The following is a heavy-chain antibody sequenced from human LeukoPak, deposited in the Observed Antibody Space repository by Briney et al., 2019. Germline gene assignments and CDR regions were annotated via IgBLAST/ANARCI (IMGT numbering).Heavy chain of an antibody. V-gene: IGHV3-23*01. CDR3: AKDGTNGGSYFDY. Sequence: GGSLRLSCVASGFTFTNYAINWVRQAPGKGLEWVSVISGSGGSTYYADSVKGRFTISRDNSKNTLYLQMNSLRAEDTAVYYCAKDGTNGGSYFDYWGQGTLVTVSS. D-gene: IGHD2-8*01. CDR1: GFTFTNYA. CDR2: ISGSGGST. J-gene: IGHJ4*02.